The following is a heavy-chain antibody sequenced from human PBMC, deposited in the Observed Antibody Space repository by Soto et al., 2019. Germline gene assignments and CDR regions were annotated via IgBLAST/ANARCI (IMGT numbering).Heavy chain of an antibody. Sequence: QLVESGGGVVPPGASLRLSCAASGFTFSTFGMHWVRQTPGKGLEWVAVISYDGNNKVYADSVKGRFTISRDNFKNTVYLVMNKLKVDDTAVYYCAKDLQAYGDYDDYCYGLYVWGQGATVSVSS. CDR1: GFTFSTFG. D-gene: IGHD4-17*01. CDR2: ISYDGNNK. V-gene: IGHV3-30*18. CDR3: AKDLQAYGDYDDYCYGLYV. J-gene: IGHJ6*02.